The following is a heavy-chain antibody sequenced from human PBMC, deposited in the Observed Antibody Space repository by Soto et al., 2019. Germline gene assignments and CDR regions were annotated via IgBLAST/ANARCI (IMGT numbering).Heavy chain of an antibody. CDR1: GGSVSSTSDH. CDR2: IYYSGST. V-gene: IGHV4-61*01. CDR3: ASEAVNDGGSVFDY. J-gene: IGHJ4*02. D-gene: IGHD2-15*01. Sequence: SETLSLTCIVSGGSVSSTSDHWNWIRQPPGKGLEWVGHIYYSGSTKYNPSLKRRVIISVDSSKNQFSRKLNSVTAADTAVYYCASEAVNDGGSVFDYWGQGILVTVSS.